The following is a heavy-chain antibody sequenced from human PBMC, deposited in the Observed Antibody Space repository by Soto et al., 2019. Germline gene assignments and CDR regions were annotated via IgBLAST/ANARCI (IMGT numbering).Heavy chain of an antibody. Sequence: EVQLLEPGGGLVQPGGSLRLSCAASGFTFSSYAMSWVRQAPGKGLEWVSAISGSGGSTYYADSVKGRFTISRDNSKNTLYLQMNSLRAEDTAVYYGAESPYSSGWYDWYFDLWGRGTLVTVSS. V-gene: IGHV3-23*01. CDR1: GFTFSSYA. J-gene: IGHJ2*01. CDR3: AESPYSSGWYDWYFDL. D-gene: IGHD6-19*01. CDR2: ISGSGGST.